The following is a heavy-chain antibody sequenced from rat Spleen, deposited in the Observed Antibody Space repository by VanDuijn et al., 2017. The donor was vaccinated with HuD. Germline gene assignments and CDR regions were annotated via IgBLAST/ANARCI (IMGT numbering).Heavy chain of an antibody. CDR3: ARQRGYWFDY. CDR1: GFTFNNYW. Sequence: EVQLVESGGGLVQPGRSLKLSCVASGFTFNNYWMAWIRQAPGKGLEWVASITNAAGKVYYPDSVKGRSTISRNNAKNTLYLQMDSLRSEDTATYYCARQRGYWFDYWGQGVMVTVSS. CDR2: ITNAAGKV. V-gene: IGHV5-31*01. J-gene: IGHJ2*01. D-gene: IGHD2-5*01.